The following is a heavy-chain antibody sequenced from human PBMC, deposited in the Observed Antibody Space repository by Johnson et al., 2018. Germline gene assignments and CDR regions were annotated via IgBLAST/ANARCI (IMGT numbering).Heavy chain of an antibody. V-gene: IGHV3-23*01. CDR3: AYRMAALGQKYFQD. D-gene: IGHD5-12*01. CDR1: GFTFNNYA. CDR2: LDGGSGST. Sequence: EVQLLETGGALVKPGGSLTLSCAASGFTFNNYAMSWVRQAPGKGLEWVSTLDGGSGSTYYADSVKGRFSISRDISKNTLYLQVSSLRGEDSALYYCAYRMAALGQKYFQDWGQGALVTVSS. J-gene: IGHJ1*01.